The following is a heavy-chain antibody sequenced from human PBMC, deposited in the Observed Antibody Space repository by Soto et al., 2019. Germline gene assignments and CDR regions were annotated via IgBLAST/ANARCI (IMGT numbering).Heavy chain of an antibody. CDR2: FDPEDGET. CDR1: GYTLTELS. CDR3: AHEVPQEDAFDI. V-gene: IGHV1-24*01. Sequence: QVQLVQSGAEVKKPGASVKVSCKVSGYTLTELSMHWVRQAPGKGLEWMGGFDPEDGETIYAQKFKGRVTMNDDTSKDTANMELSSLRAEDTAVYYCAHEVPQEDAFDIWGQGTIVTVSS. J-gene: IGHJ3*02.